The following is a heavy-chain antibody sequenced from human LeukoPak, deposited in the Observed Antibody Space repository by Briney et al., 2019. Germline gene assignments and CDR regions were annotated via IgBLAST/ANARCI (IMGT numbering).Heavy chain of an antibody. CDR1: GFTFSSYG. V-gene: IGHV3-30*18. CDR2: ISYDGSNK. CDR3: AKDRHSSGYYYTYFDY. D-gene: IGHD3-22*01. Sequence: GGSLRLSRAASGFTFSSYGMHWVRQAPGKGLEWVAVISYDGSNKYYADSVKGRFTISRDNSKNTLYLQMNSLRAEDTAVYYCAKDRHSSGYYYTYFDYWGQGTLVTVSS. J-gene: IGHJ4*02.